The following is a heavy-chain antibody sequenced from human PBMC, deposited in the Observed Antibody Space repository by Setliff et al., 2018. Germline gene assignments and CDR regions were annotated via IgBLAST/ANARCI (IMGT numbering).Heavy chain of an antibody. J-gene: IGHJ4*02. CDR3: AREGDGGVNQFDY. CDR1: GFTFSSYS. Sequence: PGGSLRLSCAASGFTFSSYSMNWVRQAPGKGLEWVSSISSSSSYIYYADSVKGRFTISRDNAKNSLYLQMNSLRAEDTAVYYCAREGDGGVNQFDYWGQGTLVTVSS. D-gene: IGHD3-16*01. CDR2: ISSSSSYI. V-gene: IGHV3-21*01.